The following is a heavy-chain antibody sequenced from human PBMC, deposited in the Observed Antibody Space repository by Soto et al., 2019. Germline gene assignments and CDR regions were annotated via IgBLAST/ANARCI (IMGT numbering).Heavy chain of an antibody. CDR1: GGSISSYY. CDR3: ARHYSSNWFKVDY. J-gene: IGHJ4*02. V-gene: IGHV4-59*01. Sequence: QVQLQESGPGLVKPSETLSLTCPVSGGSISSYYWSWIRQPPGKGLEWIGYIYNSGSTNYNPSLKSRATISVDTSKNEFSLKVSSVTAADTAVYYCARHYSSNWFKVDYWGQGTLVTVSS. CDR2: IYNSGST. D-gene: IGHD6-19*01.